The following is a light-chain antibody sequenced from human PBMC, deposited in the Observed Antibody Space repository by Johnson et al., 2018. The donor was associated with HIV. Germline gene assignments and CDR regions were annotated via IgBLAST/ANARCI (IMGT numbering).Light chain of an antibody. CDR1: SSNIGKNY. Sequence: QSVLTQPPSVSAAPGQKVTISCSGSSSNIGKNYVSWYQQLPGTAPKLLIYDNDKRPSGIPDRFSGSRSGTSATLGITGLQTGDEADYYCGTWDSSLSAYVFGTGTKVIV. V-gene: IGLV1-51*01. CDR2: DND. J-gene: IGLJ1*01. CDR3: GTWDSSLSAYV.